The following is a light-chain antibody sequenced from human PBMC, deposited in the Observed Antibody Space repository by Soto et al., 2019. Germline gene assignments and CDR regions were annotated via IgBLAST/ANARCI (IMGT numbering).Light chain of an antibody. CDR2: GAS. Sequence: EIGMTQSPATLSVSPGERATLSCRASQSVSSNLAWYQQKAVQAPRLLINGASTRATGVPARFSGSGSGTEFTLTISSLPSEDFAVYYCQQYNNWPPMYTFGQGTKLEIK. J-gene: IGKJ2*01. CDR1: QSVSSN. V-gene: IGKV3-15*01. CDR3: QQYNNWPPMYT.